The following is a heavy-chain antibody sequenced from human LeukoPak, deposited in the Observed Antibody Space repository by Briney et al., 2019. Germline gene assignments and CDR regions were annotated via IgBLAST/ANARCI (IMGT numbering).Heavy chain of an antibody. V-gene: IGHV3-48*02. D-gene: IGHD3-22*01. CDR2: ILNTGTII. CDR3: ARDVPDSSWGPFDI. CDR1: GFSFSDYS. Sequence: GGSLRLSCVASGFSFSDYSMNWVRQAPGKGLEWISYILNTGTIISYADSVKGRFTISRDNAKNSLYLQLNSLRDEDTAVYYCARDVPDSSWGPFDIWGQGTMVTVSS. J-gene: IGHJ3*02.